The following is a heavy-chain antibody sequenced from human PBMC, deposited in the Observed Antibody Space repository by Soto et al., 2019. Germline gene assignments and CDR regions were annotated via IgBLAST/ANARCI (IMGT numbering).Heavy chain of an antibody. CDR3: ARAAMPSYYFDY. CDR1: GDSVSRNSAA. CDR2: TYYRSKWYN. D-gene: IGHD2-2*01. J-gene: IGHJ4*02. Sequence: SQTLSLTCAISGDSVSRNSAAWNWIRPSPSRGLEWLGRTYYRSKWYNDYAVSVKSRITITPDTSKNQFSLQLNSVTPEDTAVYYWARAAMPSYYFDYWVQSTLVTVSS. V-gene: IGHV6-1*01.